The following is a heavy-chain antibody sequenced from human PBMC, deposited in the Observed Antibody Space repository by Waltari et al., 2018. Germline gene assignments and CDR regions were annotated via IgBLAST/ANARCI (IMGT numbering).Heavy chain of an antibody. Sequence: QVQLVESGGGVVQPGRSLSLSCAASGFTFSSYGMHWVRQAPGKGLEWVAVISYGGSNKYYADSVKGRFTISRDNSKNTLYLQMNSLRAEDTAVYYCAKPPYGGIHYYGMDVWGQGTTVT. D-gene: IGHD4-17*01. CDR1: GFTFSSYG. J-gene: IGHJ6*02. CDR2: ISYGGSNK. CDR3: AKPPYGGIHYYGMDV. V-gene: IGHV3-30*18.